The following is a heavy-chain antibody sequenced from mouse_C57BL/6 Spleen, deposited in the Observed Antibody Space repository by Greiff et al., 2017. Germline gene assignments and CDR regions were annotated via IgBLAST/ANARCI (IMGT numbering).Heavy chain of an antibody. CDR1: GFTFSSYA. J-gene: IGHJ3*01. V-gene: IGHV5-4*01. D-gene: IGHD2-4*01. CDR3: ARDDYDGPWFAY. CDR2: ISDGGSYT. Sequence: EVHLVESGGGLVKPGGSLKLSCAASGFTFSSYAMSWVRQTPEKRLEWVATISDGGSYTYYPDNVKSRFTISRDNAKNNLYLQMSHLKSEDTAMYYCARDDYDGPWFAYWGQGTLVTVSA.